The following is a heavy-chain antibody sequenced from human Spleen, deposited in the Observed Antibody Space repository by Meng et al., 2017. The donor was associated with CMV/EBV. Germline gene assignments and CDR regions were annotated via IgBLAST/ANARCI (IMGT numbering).Heavy chain of an antibody. J-gene: IGHJ4*02. CDR1: YT. CDR2: ISSSSDYI. Sequence: YTLPWVRQAPGKGLATVSSISSSSDYIYYADSVKGRFTISRDNAKNSLYLQMNSLRAEDTAVYYCARAIKVITIFGVPKSPYPQTFDNWGQGTLVTVSS. CDR3: ARAIKVITIFGVPKSPYPQTFDN. D-gene: IGHD3-3*01. V-gene: IGHV3-21*01.